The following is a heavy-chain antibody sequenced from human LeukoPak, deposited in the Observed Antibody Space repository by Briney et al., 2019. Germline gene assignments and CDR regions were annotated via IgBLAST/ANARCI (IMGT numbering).Heavy chain of an antibody. J-gene: IGHJ5*02. V-gene: IGHV4-59*01. Sequence: SETLSLTCTVSVGSITSNYWSWIRQPPGKGLEWIGCIYHSGSTNYNPSLKSRVTISLDTSKNQFSLRLSSVTAADTAVYYCARHVDASSCYSWFDPWGQGTLVTVSS. CDR2: IYHSGST. D-gene: IGHD2-15*01. CDR3: ARHVDASSCYSWFDP. CDR1: VGSITSNY.